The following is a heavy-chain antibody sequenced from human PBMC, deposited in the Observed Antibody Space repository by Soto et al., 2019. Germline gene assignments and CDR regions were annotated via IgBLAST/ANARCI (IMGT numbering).Heavy chain of an antibody. Sequence: ASVKVSCKVSGYTLTELSMHWVRQAPGKGLEWMGGFDPEDGETIYAQKFQGRGTMTEDTAPDTAYMELSSLRSEDTAVYYCATATYYYDSSGRPPAFDIWSQGTMVTVSS. D-gene: IGHD3-22*01. J-gene: IGHJ3*02. CDR1: GYTLTELS. V-gene: IGHV1-24*01. CDR2: FDPEDGET. CDR3: ATATYYYDSSGRPPAFDI.